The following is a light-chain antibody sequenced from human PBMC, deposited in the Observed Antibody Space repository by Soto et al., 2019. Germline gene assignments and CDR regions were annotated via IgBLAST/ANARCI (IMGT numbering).Light chain of an antibody. CDR2: KAS. CDR3: KQYNSYPVT. V-gene: IGKV1-5*03. J-gene: IGKJ1*01. CDR1: QSISSW. Sequence: DIQMTQSPSTLSASVGDRVTITCLASQSISSWLAWYQQKPGKAPNLLIYKASSLESGVPSRFSGSGSGTKFAITISSLQPDDFATYYCKQYNSYPVTFGQGNKVEIK.